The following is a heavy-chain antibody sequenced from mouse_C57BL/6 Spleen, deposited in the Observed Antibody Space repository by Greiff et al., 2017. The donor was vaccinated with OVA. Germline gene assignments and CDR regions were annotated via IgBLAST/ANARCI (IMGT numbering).Heavy chain of an antibody. J-gene: IGHJ2*01. CDR1: GYTFTDYN. D-gene: IGHD1-1*01. CDR2: INPNNGGT. CDR3: ARPYGSSYLYFDY. V-gene: IGHV1-18*01. Sequence: VQLQQSGPELVKPGASVKIPCKASGYTFTDYNMDWVKQSHGKSLEWIGDINPNNGGTIYNQKFKGKATLTGDKSSSTAYMELRSLTSEDTAVYYGARPYGSSYLYFDYWGQGTTRTVSS.